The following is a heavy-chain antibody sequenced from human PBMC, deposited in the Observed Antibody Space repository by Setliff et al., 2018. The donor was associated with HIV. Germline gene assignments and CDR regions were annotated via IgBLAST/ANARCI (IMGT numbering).Heavy chain of an antibody. D-gene: IGHD3-22*01. CDR2: IIPILGIA. CDR1: GGTFSSYA. CDR3: ARDYSPTFYYNDSSGTFDY. Sequence: GASVKVSCKASGGTFSSYAISWVRQAPGQGLEWMGGIIPILGIANYAQKFQGRVTITAVESTSTAYMELSSLRSEDTAVYYCARDYSPTFYYNDSSGTFDYWGQGTMVTVSS. J-gene: IGHJ4*02. V-gene: IGHV1-69*10.